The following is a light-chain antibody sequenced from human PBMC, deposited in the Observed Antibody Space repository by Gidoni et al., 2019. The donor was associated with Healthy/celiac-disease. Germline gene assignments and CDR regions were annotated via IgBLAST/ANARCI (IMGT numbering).Light chain of an antibody. J-gene: IGKJ1*01. CDR3: QQYGSLRWT. V-gene: IGKV3-20*01. CDR1: QSVSSSY. CDR2: GAS. Sequence: DIVLTQSPGTLSLSPGERATLSCRASQSVSSSYLAWYQQKPGQAPRLLIYGASSRATGIPDRFSGSGSGTDFTLTISRLEPEDFAVYYCQQYGSLRWTFGQXTKVEIK.